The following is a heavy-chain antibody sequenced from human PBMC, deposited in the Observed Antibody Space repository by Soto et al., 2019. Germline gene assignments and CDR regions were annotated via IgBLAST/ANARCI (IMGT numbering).Heavy chain of an antibody. CDR1: GFTFSSYS. D-gene: IGHD6-6*01. CDR3: ARRGIAARSPFDY. J-gene: IGHJ4*02. CDR2: ISSSSSTI. V-gene: IGHV3-48*01. Sequence: GGSLRLSCAASGFTFSSYSMNWVRQAPGKGLEWVSYISSSSSTIYYADSVKGRFTISRDNAKNSLYLQMNSLRAEDTAVYYWARRGIAARSPFDYSGQGTLVTVSS.